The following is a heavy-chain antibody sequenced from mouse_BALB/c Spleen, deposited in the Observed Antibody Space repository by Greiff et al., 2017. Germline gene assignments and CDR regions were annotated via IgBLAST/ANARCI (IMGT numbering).Heavy chain of an antibody. CDR2: ISSGGSYT. CDR3: ARGTYYGNYYYAMDY. J-gene: IGHJ4*01. Sequence: EVQGVESGGGLVKPGGSLKLSCAASGFTFSSYATSWVRQTPEKRLEWVATISSGGSYTYYPDSVKGRFTISRDNAKNTLYLQMSSLRSEDTAMYYCARGTYYGNYYYAMDYGGQGTSVTVSS. D-gene: IGHD2-10*01. V-gene: IGHV5-9-3*01. CDR1: GFTFSSYA.